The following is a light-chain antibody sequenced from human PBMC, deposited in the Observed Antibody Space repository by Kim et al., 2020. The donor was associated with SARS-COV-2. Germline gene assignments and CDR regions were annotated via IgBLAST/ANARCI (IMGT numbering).Light chain of an antibody. Sequence: QSALTQPASVSGSRGQSITISCTGTSSDVGGHNYVSWYQQHPAKAPKLMIYDVTKRPSGVSIRFSGSKSGNTASLTISGLQAEDEADYYCSSYTSTSTRVAFGGGTKVTVL. CDR2: DVT. CDR3: SSYTSTSTRVA. CDR1: SSDVGGHNY. J-gene: IGLJ2*01. V-gene: IGLV2-14*03.